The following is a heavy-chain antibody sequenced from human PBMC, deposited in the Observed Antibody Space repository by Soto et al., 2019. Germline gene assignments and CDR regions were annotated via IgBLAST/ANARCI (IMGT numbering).Heavy chain of an antibody. CDR1: GGSFSGYY. CDR2: INHSGST. CDR3: ARGWVVAATLFDY. Sequence: SETLSLTCAVYGGSFSGYYWSWIRQPPGKGLEWIGEINHSGSTNYNPSLKSRVTISVDTSKNQFSLKLSSVTAADTAVYYCARGWVVAATLFDYWGQGTLVTVSS. J-gene: IGHJ4*02. D-gene: IGHD2-15*01. V-gene: IGHV4-34*01.